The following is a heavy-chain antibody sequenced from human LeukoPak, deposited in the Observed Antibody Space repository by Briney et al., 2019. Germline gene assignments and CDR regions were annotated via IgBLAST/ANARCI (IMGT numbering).Heavy chain of an antibody. CDR1: GDSISTYY. J-gene: IGHJ4*02. D-gene: IGHD2-8*01. V-gene: IGHV4-59*01. CDR2: IYYTGTT. Sequence: PSETLSLTCTVSGDSISTYYWTWIRQPPGKGLEWIGYIYYTGTTNYNPSLKSRVTISVVTSKNQFSLHLSSVTAADTAVYYCARGMGSYYFDRWGQGTLVTVSS. CDR3: ARGMGSYYFDR.